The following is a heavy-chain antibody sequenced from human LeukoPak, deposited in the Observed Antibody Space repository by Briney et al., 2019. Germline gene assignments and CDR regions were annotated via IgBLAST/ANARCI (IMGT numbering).Heavy chain of an antibody. CDR3: ARDWSRIVVVNYYYYGMDV. D-gene: IGHD3-22*01. CDR2: IIPILGIA. V-gene: IGHV1-69*04. Sequence: SVKVSCKASGGTFSSYAISWVRQAPGQGLEWMGRIIPILGIANYAQKFQGRVTITADKSTSTAYMELSSLRSEDTAVYYCARDWSRIVVVNYYYYGMDVWGQGTTVTVSS. J-gene: IGHJ6*02. CDR1: GGTFSSYA.